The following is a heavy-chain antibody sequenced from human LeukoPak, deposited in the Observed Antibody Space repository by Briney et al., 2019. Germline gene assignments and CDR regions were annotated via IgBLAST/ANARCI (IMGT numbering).Heavy chain of an antibody. J-gene: IGHJ4*02. CDR1: GGTFSSYT. Sequence: ASVKVSCKASGGTFSSYTISWVRQAPGQGLEWMGRIIPILGIANYAQKFRGRVTITADKPTSTAYMELSSLRSEDTAVYYCARDLGDNDYWGQGTLVTVSS. CDR3: ARDLGDNDY. D-gene: IGHD1-14*01. CDR2: IIPILGIA. V-gene: IGHV1-69*04.